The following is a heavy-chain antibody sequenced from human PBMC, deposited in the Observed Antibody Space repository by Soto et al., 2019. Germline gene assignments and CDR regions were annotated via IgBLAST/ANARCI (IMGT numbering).Heavy chain of an antibody. CDR1: GYTFTRYG. J-gene: IGHJ6*02. CDR3: AKNGQPPYYYYGLDV. Sequence: QGQLVQSGAEVKMPGASVKVSCKASGYTFTRYGISWVRQAPGQGLEWMGWISGYNGDANYAQRFQGRVSMTIDTSTTTAYMELRTLTSDATAVYYCAKNGQPPYYYYGLDVWGQGTTVTVSS. V-gene: IGHV1-18*01. CDR2: ISGYNGDA. D-gene: IGHD2-8*01.